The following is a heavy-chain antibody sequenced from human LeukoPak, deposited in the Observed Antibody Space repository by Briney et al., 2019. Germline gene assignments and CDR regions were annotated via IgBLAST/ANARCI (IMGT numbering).Heavy chain of an antibody. J-gene: IGHJ4*02. CDR2: ISSSSSTI. D-gene: IGHD3-22*01. CDR3: ARDHYYDSSGYTFGY. CDR1: GFTFSSYS. Sequence: GGSLRLSCAASGFTFSSYSMNWVRQAPGKGLEWVSYISSSSSTIYYADSVKGRFTISRDNAKNSLYLQMNSLRAEDTAVYYCARDHYYDSSGYTFGYWGQGTLVTVSS. V-gene: IGHV3-48*04.